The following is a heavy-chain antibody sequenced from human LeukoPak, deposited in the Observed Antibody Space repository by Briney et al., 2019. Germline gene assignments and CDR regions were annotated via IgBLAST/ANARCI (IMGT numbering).Heavy chain of an antibody. J-gene: IGHJ4*02. V-gene: IGHV3-21*01. CDR2: ISSSSSYI. CDR3: ARDSDSGSYQGYFDY. D-gene: IGHD1-26*01. CDR1: GFTLSSYS. Sequence: GGSLRLSCAASGFTLSSYSMNWVRQAPGKGLEWVSSISSSSSYIYYADSVKGRFTISRDNAKNSLYLQMNSLRAEDTAVYYCARDSDSGSYQGYFDYWGQGTLVTVSS.